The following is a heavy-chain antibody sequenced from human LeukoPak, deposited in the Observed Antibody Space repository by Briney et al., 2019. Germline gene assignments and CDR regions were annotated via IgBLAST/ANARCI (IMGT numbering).Heavy chain of an antibody. CDR3: ARGRFGGYLLWDYCYYMDV. Sequence: PSETLSLTCAVYGGSFSGYYWSWIRQPPGKGLEWIWEINHSGSTNYNTSLKSRVTISVDTSKNQFSLKLSSVTAADTAVYYCARGRFGGYLLWDYCYYMDVWGKGTTVTVSS. CDR2: INHSGST. V-gene: IGHV4-34*01. D-gene: IGHD3-16*01. J-gene: IGHJ6*03. CDR1: GGSFSGYY.